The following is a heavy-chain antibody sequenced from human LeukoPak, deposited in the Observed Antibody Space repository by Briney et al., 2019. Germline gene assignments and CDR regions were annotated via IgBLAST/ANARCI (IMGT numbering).Heavy chain of an antibody. J-gene: IGHJ4*01. D-gene: IGHD1-1*01. V-gene: IGHV3-48*03. CDR3: ARGVWKGDY. CDR1: GFTFSSYE. CDR2: ISSSGTTI. Sequence: SGGSLRLSCAASGFTFSSYELNWVRQAPGKGLEWISYISSSGTTIYYTDSVKGRFTISRDNAKNSLYLQMNSLRAEDTAVYYCARGVWKGDYWGNGTLVTVSS.